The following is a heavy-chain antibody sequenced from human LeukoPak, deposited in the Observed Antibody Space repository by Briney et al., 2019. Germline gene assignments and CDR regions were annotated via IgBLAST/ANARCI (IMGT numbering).Heavy chain of an antibody. Sequence: ASVKVSCKASGYTFTSYGSNWVRQAPGQGLEWMGWISGHNGHTNYVQKMQGRVTMTTDTSTNTAYMELRNLTSDDTAVYYCARGPGIAVAGVFDYWGQGSLVTASS. CDR1: GYTFTSYG. V-gene: IGHV1-18*04. CDR3: ARGPGIAVAGVFDY. J-gene: IGHJ4*02. D-gene: IGHD6-19*01. CDR2: ISGHNGHT.